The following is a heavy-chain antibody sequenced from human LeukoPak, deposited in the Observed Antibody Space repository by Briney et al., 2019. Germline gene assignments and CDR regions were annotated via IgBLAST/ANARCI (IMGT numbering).Heavy chain of an antibody. CDR3: TRLQSYAFAI. Sequence: GGSLRLSCEASGSDFSNHYMSWVRQAPGKGLEWVAAISYGGSGEYYVDPVKGRFAISSDDAKNSLDLQMNSLRVEDTAVYYCTRLQSYAFAIWGQGTVVTVSA. CDR2: ISYGGSGE. D-gene: IGHD4-11*01. V-gene: IGHV3-7*01. J-gene: IGHJ3*02. CDR1: GSDFSNHY.